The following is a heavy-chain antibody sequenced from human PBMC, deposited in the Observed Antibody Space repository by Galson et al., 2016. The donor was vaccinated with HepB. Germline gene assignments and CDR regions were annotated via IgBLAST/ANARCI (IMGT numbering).Heavy chain of an antibody. CDR3: ARGSSSRSIYYYYYYTMDV. Sequence: SLRLSCAASRFTFSHYGMHWVRQAPGKGLEWVASIGYDRGKEYYTESVKGRFTISRDNSKNTLYLEMNTLRVEDTAVYFCARGSSSRSIYYYYYYTMDVWGQGTTVTVSS. CDR1: RFTFSHYG. D-gene: IGHD6-6*01. V-gene: IGHV3-33*01. CDR2: IGYDRGKE. J-gene: IGHJ6*02.